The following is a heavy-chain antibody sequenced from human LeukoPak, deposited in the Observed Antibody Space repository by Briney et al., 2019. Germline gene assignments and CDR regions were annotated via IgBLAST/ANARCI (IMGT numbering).Heavy chain of an antibody. V-gene: IGHV3-21*01. Sequence: GGSLRLSCAASGFTFSSYSMNWVRQAPGKGLEWVSSISYSSSYIYYADSVKGRFTISRDNAKNSLYLQMNSLRAEDTAVYYCARGAGPAAWWWFDPWRQGTLVTVSS. CDR3: ARGAGPAAWWWFDP. CDR2: ISYSSSYI. CDR1: GFTFSSYS. J-gene: IGHJ5*02. D-gene: IGHD2-2*01.